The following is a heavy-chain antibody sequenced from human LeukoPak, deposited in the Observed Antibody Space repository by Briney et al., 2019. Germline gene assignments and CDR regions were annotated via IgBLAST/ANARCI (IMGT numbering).Heavy chain of an antibody. V-gene: IGHV3-15*01. Sequence: NSGGSLRLSCAASGFTFSDAWLSWVRQAPGKGLEWVGRIKRKTAGGTIDYAAPVKGRFTISRDDSKNTLYLQMNSLKTEDTAVYYCATEYSVFAFDIWGQGTMVTVSS. CDR1: GFTFSDAW. CDR3: ATEYSVFAFDI. CDR2: IKRKTAGGTI. D-gene: IGHD5-12*01. J-gene: IGHJ3*02.